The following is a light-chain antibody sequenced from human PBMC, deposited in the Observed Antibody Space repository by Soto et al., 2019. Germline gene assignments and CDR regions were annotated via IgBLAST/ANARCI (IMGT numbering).Light chain of an antibody. CDR1: QSLLHSNGYNY. Sequence: DIVMTQSPLSLPVAPGEPASISCRSSQSLLHSNGYNYLYCYLQKPGQSPQLLIYLGSNRASGVPDRFSGSGSGTDFTLKISRVEAEDVGVYYCMQPLQSWTFGQGTKVDIK. V-gene: IGKV2-28*01. CDR3: MQPLQSWT. CDR2: LGS. J-gene: IGKJ1*01.